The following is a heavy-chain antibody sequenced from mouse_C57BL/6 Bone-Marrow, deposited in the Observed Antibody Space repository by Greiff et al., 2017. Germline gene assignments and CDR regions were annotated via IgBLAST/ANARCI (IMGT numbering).Heavy chain of an antibody. CDR1: GYTFTSYW. V-gene: IGHV1-61*01. J-gene: IGHJ2*01. CDR3: ASGITTVVASADY. CDR2: IYPSDSET. Sequence: QVQLQQSGAELVRPGSSVKLSCKASGYTFTSYWMDWVKQRPGQGLEWIGNIYPSDSETRYNQKFKDKATLTVDKSSSTAYMQLSSLTSEDSAVYYCASGITTVVASADYWGQGTTLTVSS. D-gene: IGHD1-1*01.